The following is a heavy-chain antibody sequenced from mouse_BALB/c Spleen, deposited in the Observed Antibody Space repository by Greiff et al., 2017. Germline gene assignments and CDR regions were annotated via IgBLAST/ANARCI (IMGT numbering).Heavy chain of an antibody. CDR1: GYTFTSYW. CDR2: INPSTGYT. CDR3: AAYSAWFAY. Sequence: VKLQESGAELAKPGASVKMSCKASGYTFTSYWMHWVKQRPGQGLEWIGYINPSTGYTEYNQKFKDKATLTADKSSSTAYMQLSSLTSEDSAVYYCAAYSAWFAYWGQGTLVTVSA. J-gene: IGHJ3*01. V-gene: IGHV1-7*01. D-gene: IGHD2-10*01.